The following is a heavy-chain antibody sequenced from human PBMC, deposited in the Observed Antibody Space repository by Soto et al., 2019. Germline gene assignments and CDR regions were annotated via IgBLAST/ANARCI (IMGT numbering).Heavy chain of an antibody. CDR1: GFTFSNFG. CDR2: ISHDGTSK. D-gene: IGHD2-15*01. CDR3: AKGSDMDWFDP. V-gene: IGHV3-30*18. J-gene: IGHJ5*02. Sequence: GGSLRFSCVASGFTFSNFGMHWVRQAPGKGLEWVAVISHDGTSKYYGNSVKGRFSISRDDSMNTVYLQLNSLRAEDTAVYYCAKGSDMDWFDPWGQGTLVTVSS.